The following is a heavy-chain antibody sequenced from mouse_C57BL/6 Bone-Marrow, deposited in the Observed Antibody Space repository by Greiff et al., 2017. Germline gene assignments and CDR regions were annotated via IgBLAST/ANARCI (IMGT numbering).Heavy chain of an antibody. CDR2: INRSNGGT. CDR3: ARAGYLLGSL. Sequence: QVKLQQPGTELVKPGASVKLSCKASGYTFTSYWMHWVKQRPGQGREWIGNINRSNGGTNNNEKVKSKATLTVDKAYSTAYMQSSSLTSEDSAVYYGARAGYLLGSLWGQGTTLTVSS. V-gene: IGHV1-53*01. D-gene: IGHD2-1*01. J-gene: IGHJ2*01. CDR1: GYTFTSYW.